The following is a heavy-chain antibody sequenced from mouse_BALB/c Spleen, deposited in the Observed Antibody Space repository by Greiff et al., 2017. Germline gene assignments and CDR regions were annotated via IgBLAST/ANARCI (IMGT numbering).Heavy chain of an antibody. J-gene: IGHJ3*01. CDR1: GFTLTSYG. CDR3: ARDGPMITSLKRFAW. V-gene: IGHV2-9*02. CDR2: IWAGGST. D-gene: IGHD2-4*01. Sequence: VQLKESGPGLVAPSQSLSITCTVSGFTLTSYGVHWVRQTPGKGLEWLGVIWAGGSTNYNSALMSRLCISKDNSKSQVFLEMNSLQTDDTALYCCARDGPMITSLKRFAWWGQGTLGTVSA.